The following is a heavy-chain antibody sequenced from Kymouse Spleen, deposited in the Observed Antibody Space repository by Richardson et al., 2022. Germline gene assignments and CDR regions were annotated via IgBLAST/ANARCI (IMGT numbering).Heavy chain of an antibody. CDR2: INHSGST. D-gene: IGHD5-12*01. V-gene: IGHV4-34*01. CDR3: ARLRGYSGYPYYYYYGMDV. Sequence: QVQLQQWGAGLLKPSETLSLTCAVYGGSFSGYYWSWIRQPPGKGLEWIGEINHSGSTNYNPSLKSRVTISVDTSKNQFSLKLSSVTAADTAVYYCARLRGYSGYPYYYYYGMDVWGQGTTVTVSS. J-gene: IGHJ6*02. CDR1: GGSFSGYY.